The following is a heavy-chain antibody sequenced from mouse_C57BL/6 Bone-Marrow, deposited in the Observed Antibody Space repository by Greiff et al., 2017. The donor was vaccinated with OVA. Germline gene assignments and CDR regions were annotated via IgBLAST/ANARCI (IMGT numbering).Heavy chain of an antibody. Sequence: EVNVVESGGGLVKPGGSLKLSCAASGFTFSSYAMSWVRQTPEKRLEWVATISDGGSYTYYPDNVKGRFTISRDNAKNNLYLQMSHLKSEDTAMYYCARKGQLRLPAWFAYWGQGTLVTVSA. J-gene: IGHJ3*01. V-gene: IGHV5-4*03. CDR2: ISDGGSYT. CDR1: GFTFSSYA. CDR3: ARKGQLRLPAWFAY. D-gene: IGHD3-2*02.